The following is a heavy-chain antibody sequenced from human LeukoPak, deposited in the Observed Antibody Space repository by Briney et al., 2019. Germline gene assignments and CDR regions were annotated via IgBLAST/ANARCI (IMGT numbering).Heavy chain of an antibody. J-gene: IGHJ4*02. V-gene: IGHV3-21*01. CDR3: ARNSISVVGIKEGGDY. Sequence: PGGSLRLSCAASGFTFSSYSMDWVRQAPGKGLEWVSSISGGSTYIYYADSVKGRFTISRDNAKNSLYLQMNSLRAEDTAVYYCARNSISVVGIKEGGDYWGQGTLSPSPQ. D-gene: IGHD1-26*01. CDR2: ISGGSTYI. CDR1: GFTFSSYS.